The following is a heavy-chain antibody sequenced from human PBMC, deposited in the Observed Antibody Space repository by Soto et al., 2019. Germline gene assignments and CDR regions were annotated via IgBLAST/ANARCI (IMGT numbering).Heavy chain of an antibody. CDR3: ARWREYDILTGYVYYYYYGMDV. V-gene: IGHV4-34*01. Sequence: SETLSLTCAVYGGSFSGYYWSWIRQPPGKGLKWIGEINHSGSTNYNPSLKSRVTISVDTSKNQFSLKLSSVTAADTAVYYCARWREYDILTGYVYYYYYGMDVWGQGTTVTVSS. CDR1: GGSFSGYY. J-gene: IGHJ6*02. D-gene: IGHD3-9*01. CDR2: INHSGST.